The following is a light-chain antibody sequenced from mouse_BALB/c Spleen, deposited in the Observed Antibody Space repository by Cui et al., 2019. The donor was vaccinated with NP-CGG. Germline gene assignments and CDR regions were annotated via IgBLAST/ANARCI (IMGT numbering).Light chain of an antibody. CDR3: ALWYSNHWV. V-gene: IGLV1*01. J-gene: IGLJ1*01. CDR2: GTN. CDR1: TGAVTTNNY. Sequence: HAVVTQESALITSPGETVTLTCRSSTGAVTTNNYANWVQEKPDHLFTGLIGGTNNRAPGVPARFSGSLIGDKAALTITGAQTEDEAIYFCALWYSNHWVFGGGTKLTVL.